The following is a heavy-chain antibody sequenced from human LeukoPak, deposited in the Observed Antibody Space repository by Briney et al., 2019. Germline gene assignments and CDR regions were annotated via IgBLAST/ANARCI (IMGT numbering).Heavy chain of an antibody. CDR1: GFTFSSYS. CDR3: AILWFGESDAFDI. CDR2: ISSSSSYI. D-gene: IGHD3-10*01. Sequence: GGSLRLSCAASGFTFSSYSMNWVRQAPGKGLEWVSSISSSSSYIYYADSVKGRFTISRDNAKNSLYLQMNSLRAEDTAVYYCAILWFGESDAFDIWGQGTMVTVSS. V-gene: IGHV3-21*01. J-gene: IGHJ3*02.